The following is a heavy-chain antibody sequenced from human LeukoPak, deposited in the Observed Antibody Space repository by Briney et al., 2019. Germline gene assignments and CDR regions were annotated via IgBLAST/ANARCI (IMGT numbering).Heavy chain of an antibody. CDR1: GFTVSIPY. D-gene: IGHD3-3*01. Sequence: GGSLRLSCAASGFTVSIPYINWVRQAPGKGLEWVSVIYSGNNTYYADSVKGRFTIFRDKSKNTLYLQMNSLRPEDTAVYYCAKSGDFGVDYYYYYGLDVWGHGTTVTVTS. CDR2: IYSGNNT. J-gene: IGHJ6*02. V-gene: IGHV3-66*02. CDR3: AKSGDFGVDYYYYYGLDV.